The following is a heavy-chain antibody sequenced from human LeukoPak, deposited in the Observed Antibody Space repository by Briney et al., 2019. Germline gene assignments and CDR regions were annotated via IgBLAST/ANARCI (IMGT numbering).Heavy chain of an antibody. CDR1: GFTLSNYA. J-gene: IGHJ4*02. Sequence: PGGSLRLSCAASGFTLSNYAMSWVRQAPGKGLEWVSATVGNGGSTYYADSVKGRFTISRDNSKNTLYLQMNSLRAEDTALYYCARNEYETLDYWGQGTLVTVSS. CDR3: ARNEYETLDY. D-gene: IGHD2/OR15-2a*01. V-gene: IGHV3-23*01. CDR2: TVGNGGST.